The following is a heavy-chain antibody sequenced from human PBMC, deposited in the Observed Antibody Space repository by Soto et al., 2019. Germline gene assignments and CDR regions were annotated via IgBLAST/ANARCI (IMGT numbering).Heavy chain of an antibody. J-gene: IGHJ6*02. V-gene: IGHV3-9*01. CDR1: GLRFEDYA. D-gene: IGHD3-10*01. CDR3: AKAHYGSAIYGMDV. CDR2: IAWNSDII. Sequence: EVQLVESGGGLVQPGRSLRLSCAASGLRFEDYAMHWVRQAPGKGLEWVSGIAWNSDIIGYVDSVKGRFTISRDNGKNSLYLQMNSLRPEDTALYYCAKAHYGSAIYGMDVWGQGTTVTVSS.